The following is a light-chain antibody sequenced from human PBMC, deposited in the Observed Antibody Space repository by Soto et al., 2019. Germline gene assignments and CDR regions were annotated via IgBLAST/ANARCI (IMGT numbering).Light chain of an antibody. CDR1: QSVSSSY. CDR3: QQYDTPPPGT. Sequence: EIVLTQSPGTLSLSPGERATLSCRASQSVSSSYLAWYQQKPGQAPRLLIYDASTRATGIPDRFSGSGSGTDFTLTIRRLEPEDFAVYYCQQYDTPPPGTFGPGTKVDVK. CDR2: DAS. V-gene: IGKV3-20*01. J-gene: IGKJ3*01.